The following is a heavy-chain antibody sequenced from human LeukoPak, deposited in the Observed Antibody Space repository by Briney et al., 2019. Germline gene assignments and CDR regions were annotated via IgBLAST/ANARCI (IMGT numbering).Heavy chain of an antibody. CDR2: IKQDGSEK. Sequence: GGSLRLSCAASGFTFSSYWMSWVRQAPGKGLEWVANIKQDGSEKYYVDSVRGRFTISRDNAKNSLWLQINTLRAEDTAVYYCARVRGGEYTSSSGGFDYWGQGTLVTVSS. J-gene: IGHJ4*02. D-gene: IGHD6-6*01. CDR1: GFTFSSYW. CDR3: ARVRGGEYTSSSGGFDY. V-gene: IGHV3-7*01.